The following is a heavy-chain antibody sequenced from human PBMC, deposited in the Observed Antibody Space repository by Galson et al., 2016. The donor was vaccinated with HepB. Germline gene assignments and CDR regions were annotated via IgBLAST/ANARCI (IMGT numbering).Heavy chain of an antibody. CDR3: AKNDPGGRGDDH. D-gene: IGHD3-10*01. J-gene: IGHJ4*02. V-gene: IGHV3-23*01. CDR1: GFTFSTYA. Sequence: SLRLSCAASGFTFSTYAMSWVRQAPGKGLEWVSAITDSGSITYYADSVKGRFTISRHNSKSTLYLQMNSLRAEDTAVYFCAKNDPGGRGDDHWGQGTLVTVSS. CDR2: ITDSGSIT.